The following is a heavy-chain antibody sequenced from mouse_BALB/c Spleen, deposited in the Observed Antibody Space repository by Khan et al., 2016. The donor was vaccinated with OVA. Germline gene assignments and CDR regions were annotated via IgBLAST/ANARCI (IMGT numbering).Heavy chain of an antibody. CDR2: IWAGGST. V-gene: IGHV2-9*02. CDR1: GFSLTSYG. J-gene: IGHJ2*01. D-gene: IGHD1-3*01. CDR3: ARLEDI. Sequence: VKLEESGPGLVAPSQSLSITCTVSGFSLTSYGVHWVRQPPGKGLEWLGVIWAGGSTDYNSALMSRLSISKDNSKSQVFVKMNSLQTDDTAMYYCARLEDIWGQGTTLTVSS.